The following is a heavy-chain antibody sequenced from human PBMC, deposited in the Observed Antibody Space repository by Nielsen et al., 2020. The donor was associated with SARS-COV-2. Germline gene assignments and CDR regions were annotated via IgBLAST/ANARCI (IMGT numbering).Heavy chain of an antibody. D-gene: IGHD5-24*01. V-gene: IGHV3-30*18. CDR1: GFTFSSYG. J-gene: IGHJ3*02. Sequence: GGSLRLSCAASGFTFSSYGMHWVRQAPGKGLEWVAVISYDGSNKYYADSVKGRFTISRDNSKNTLYLQMNSLRAEDTAVYYCAKDTATSGAAFDIWGQGTMVTVSS. CDR3: AKDTATSGAAFDI. CDR2: ISYDGSNK.